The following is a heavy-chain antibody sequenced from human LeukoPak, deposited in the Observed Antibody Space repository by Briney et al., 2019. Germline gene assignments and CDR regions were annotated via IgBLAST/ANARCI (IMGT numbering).Heavy chain of an antibody. J-gene: IGHJ5*02. CDR3: AREGSSADNWFDP. CDR1: GGSISSGSYY. V-gene: IGHV4-61*02. Sequence: SETLSLTCTVSGGSISSGSYYWSWIRQPAGKGLEWIGRIYTSGSTNYNPSLKSRVTISLDTSNNQFSLKLSSVTAADTAVYYCAREGSSADNWFDPWGQGTLVTVSS. D-gene: IGHD6-19*01. CDR2: IYTSGST.